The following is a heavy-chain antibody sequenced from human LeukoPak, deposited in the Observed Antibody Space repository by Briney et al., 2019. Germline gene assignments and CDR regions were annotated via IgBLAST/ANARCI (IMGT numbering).Heavy chain of an antibody. J-gene: IGHJ6*02. CDR1: GFTFSSYA. D-gene: IGHD3-3*01. CDR2: ISGSGGST. Sequence: GGSLGLSCAASGFTFSSYAMSWVRQAPGKGLEWVSAISGSGGSTYYADSVKGRFTISRDNSKNTLYLQMNSLRAEDTAVYYCAKSRPSYYDFWSGYYNGMDVWGQGTTVTVSS. CDR3: AKSRPSYYDFWSGYYNGMDV. V-gene: IGHV3-23*01.